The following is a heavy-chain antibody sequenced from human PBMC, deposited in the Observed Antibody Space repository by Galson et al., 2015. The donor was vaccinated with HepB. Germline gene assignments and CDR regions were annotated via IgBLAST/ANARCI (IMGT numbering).Heavy chain of an antibody. V-gene: IGHV3-30*02. CDR3: APGDGRYFDWLGFWFDP. D-gene: IGHD3-9*01. J-gene: IGHJ5*02. CDR2: IRYDGSNK. CDR1: GFTFSSYG. Sequence: SLRLSCAASGFTFSSYGMHWVRQAPGKGLEWVAFIRYDGSNKYYADSVKGRFTISRDNSKNTLYLQMNSLRAEDTAVYYCAPGDGRYFDWLGFWFDPWGQGTLVTVSS.